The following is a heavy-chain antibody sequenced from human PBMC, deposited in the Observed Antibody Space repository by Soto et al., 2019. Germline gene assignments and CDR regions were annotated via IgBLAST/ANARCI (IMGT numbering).Heavy chain of an antibody. CDR3: ARGVAVAGTIWFDP. V-gene: IGHV4-39*01. CDR1: GGSISSSSYY. CDR2: IYYSGST. J-gene: IGHJ5*02. Sequence: QLQLQESGPGLVKPSETLSLTCTVSGGSISSSSYYWGWIRQPPGKGLEWIGSIYYSGSTYYNPSLKSRVTISVDTSKNQFSLKLSSVTAADTAVYYCARGVAVAGTIWFDPWGQGTLVTVSS. D-gene: IGHD6-19*01.